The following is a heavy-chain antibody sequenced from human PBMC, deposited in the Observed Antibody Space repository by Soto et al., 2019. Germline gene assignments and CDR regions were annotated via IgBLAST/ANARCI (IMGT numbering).Heavy chain of an antibody. Sequence: PGGSLRLSCAASGFTFSSYWMHWVRQAPGKGLVWVSRINSDGSSTTYADSVKGRFTISRDNAKNTLYLQMNSLRAEDTAVYYCARDLRPYWYELGEYNYGMDVWGQGTTVTVSS. D-gene: IGHD1-1*01. V-gene: IGHV3-74*01. CDR1: GFTFSSYW. CDR2: INSDGSST. J-gene: IGHJ6*02. CDR3: ARDLRPYWYELGEYNYGMDV.